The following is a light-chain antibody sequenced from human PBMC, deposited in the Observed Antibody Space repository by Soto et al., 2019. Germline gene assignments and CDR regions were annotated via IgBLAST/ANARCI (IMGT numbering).Light chain of an antibody. V-gene: IGLV2-14*01. Sequence: QSALTQPASVSGSPGQSITISCAGTRDDIGAYDYVSWYQQHPGNAPKLLVYEVTNRPSGVSDRFSGSKSGNTASLTISGLQAEDEADYYCNSYTNSSAVVFGGVNKVTVL. CDR2: EVT. CDR1: RDDIGAYDY. J-gene: IGLJ2*01. CDR3: NSYTNSSAVV.